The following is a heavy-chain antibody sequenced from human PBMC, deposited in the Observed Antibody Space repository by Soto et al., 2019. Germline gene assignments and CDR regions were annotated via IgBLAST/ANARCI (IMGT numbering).Heavy chain of an antibody. CDR2: ISASGRS. J-gene: IGHJ2*01. CDR1: GDFSSNFY. Sequence: QVQLQESGPGLVKPSETLSLTCTVSGDFSSNFYWSWIRQPAGKGLQSLGRISASGRSNYNPNLQSRVAMSLDTSKNQFSLRLTSLSAADTAVYFCARGMGRYFDLWGRGTLVTVFS. CDR3: ARGMGRYFDL. V-gene: IGHV4-4*07. D-gene: IGHD2-8*01.